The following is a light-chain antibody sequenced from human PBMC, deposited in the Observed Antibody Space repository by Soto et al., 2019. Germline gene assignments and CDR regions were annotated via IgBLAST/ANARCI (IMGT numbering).Light chain of an antibody. CDR2: ATS. CDR1: QGLNNY. Sequence: DIQMTQSPSSLSASVGDRVTITCRASQGLNNYLAWFQQQPGKAPKSLVHATSSLQSGVPSRFSGSGSGTDFTLTISSLQPEDVATYYCQQYRSYPWTLGQGTKVEIK. J-gene: IGKJ1*01. CDR3: QQYRSYPWT. V-gene: IGKV1-16*01.